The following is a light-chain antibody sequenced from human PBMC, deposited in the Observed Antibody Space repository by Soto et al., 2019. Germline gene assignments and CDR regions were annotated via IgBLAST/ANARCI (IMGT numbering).Light chain of an antibody. V-gene: IGLV2-14*03. CDR2: DVS. J-gene: IGLJ1*01. CDR3: SSYTTSNTRQIV. Sequence: QSALTQPASVSGSPGQSITISCTGTSSDVGGYNYVSWYQHHPGKDPKLLIYDVSNRPSGVSNRFSGSKSDNTASLTISGLQPEDEADYYCSSYTTSNTRQIVFGTGTKLTVL. CDR1: SSDVGGYNY.